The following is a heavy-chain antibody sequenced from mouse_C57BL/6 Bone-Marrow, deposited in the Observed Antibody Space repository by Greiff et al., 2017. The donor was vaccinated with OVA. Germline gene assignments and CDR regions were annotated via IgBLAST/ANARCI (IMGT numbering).Heavy chain of an antibody. Sequence: EVKLQESGPGLVKPSQSLSLTCSVPGYSITSGYYWNWIRQFPGNKLEWMGYISYDGSNNYNPSLKNRISITRDTSKNQFFLKLNSVTTEDTATYYCARDIYYYGSSFAYWGQGTLVTVSA. CDR1: GYSITSGYY. J-gene: IGHJ3*01. CDR2: ISYDGSN. CDR3: ARDIYYYGSSFAY. D-gene: IGHD1-1*01. V-gene: IGHV3-6*01.